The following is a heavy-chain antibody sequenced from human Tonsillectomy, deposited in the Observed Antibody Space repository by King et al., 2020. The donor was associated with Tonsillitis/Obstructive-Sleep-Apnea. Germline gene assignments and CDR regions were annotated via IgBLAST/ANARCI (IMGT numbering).Heavy chain of an antibody. CDR1: GFTFSSYE. J-gene: IGHJ4*02. CDR2: ISSSGSTI. Sequence: VQLVESGGGLVQPGGSLRLSCAASGFTFSSYEMNWVRQAPGKGLEWVSYISSSGSTIYYADSVKGRFTISRDNAKNSLYLQMNSLRAEDTAVYYCASLYYRGYFLYYYDSSGYLDYWGQGTLVTVSS. CDR3: ASLYYRGYFLYYYDSSGYLDY. V-gene: IGHV3-48*03. D-gene: IGHD3-22*01.